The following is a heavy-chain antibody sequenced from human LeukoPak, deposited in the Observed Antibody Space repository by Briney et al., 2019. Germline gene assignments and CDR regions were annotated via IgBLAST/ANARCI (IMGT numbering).Heavy chain of an antibody. V-gene: IGHV3-30-3*01. D-gene: IGHD3-9*01. CDR1: GFTFSSCA. J-gene: IGHJ4*02. CDR3: ARVSGKFYDILTGYYSY. Sequence: GRSLRLSCAASGFTFSSCAMHWVRQAPGKGLEWVAVISYDGSNKYYADSVKGRFTISRDNSKNTLYLQMNSLRAEDTAVYYCARVSGKFYDILTGYYSYWGQGTLVTVSS. CDR2: ISYDGSNK.